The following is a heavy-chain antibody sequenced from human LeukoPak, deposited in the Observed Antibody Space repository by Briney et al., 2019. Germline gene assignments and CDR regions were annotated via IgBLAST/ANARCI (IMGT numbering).Heavy chain of an antibody. CDR1: GFTFSSYA. V-gene: IGHV3-48*04. D-gene: IGHD1-7*01. J-gene: IGHJ4*02. Sequence: PGRSLRLSCAASGFTFSSYAMHWVRQAPGKGLEWVSYIRSGGTNTDYTGSVKGRFTISRDNAKNSLYLQMNSLRAEDTAVYYCARMNYVSSGWGAPFDYWGQGTLVTVSS. CDR2: IRSGGTNT. CDR3: ARMNYVSSGWGAPFDY.